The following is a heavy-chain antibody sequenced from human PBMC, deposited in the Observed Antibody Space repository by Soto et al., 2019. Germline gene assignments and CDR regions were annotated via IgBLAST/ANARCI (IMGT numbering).Heavy chain of an antibody. CDR2: ISYDGRKK. V-gene: IGHV3-30*18. CDR3: AKETQYYDAWSTGIYYYGMDV. D-gene: IGHD3-3*01. CDR1: GFTFSTYG. Sequence: VQLVESGGGVVQPGRSLRLSCAASGFTFSTYGMHWVRQAPGKGLEWVAVISYDGRKKNYADSVKGRFTISRDNSKNMLYLQMNSLRAEDTSVFYCAKETQYYDAWSTGIYYYGMDVWGQGTTVTVSS. J-gene: IGHJ6*02.